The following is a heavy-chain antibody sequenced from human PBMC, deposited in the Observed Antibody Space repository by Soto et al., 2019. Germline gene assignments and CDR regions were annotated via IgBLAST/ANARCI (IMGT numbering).Heavy chain of an antibody. CDR3: ARDRGDTAMVYYFYYCMDV. CDR2: TYYRSKWYN. CDR1: GDSVSSNSAA. J-gene: IGHJ6*02. V-gene: IGHV6-1*01. D-gene: IGHD5-18*01. Sequence: SQTLSLTCAISGDSVSSNSAAWNWIRQSPPRGLEWLGRTYYRSKWYNDYAVSVKSRITINPDTSKNQFSLQLNSVTPEDTAVYYCARDRGDTAMVYYFYYCMDVWGQGTTVTVSS.